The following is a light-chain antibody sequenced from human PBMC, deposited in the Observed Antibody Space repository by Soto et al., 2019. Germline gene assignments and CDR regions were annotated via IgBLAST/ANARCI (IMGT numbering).Light chain of an antibody. V-gene: IGLV2-14*01. Sequence: QSVLTQPASVSGSPGQSITISCTGTSSDVGGYNYVSWYQQHPGKAPKLMIYDVSDRPSGVSNRFSGSKSGNTASLTISGLQAEDEADYYCSSYTRRNTPHYVFGTGSKVTVL. J-gene: IGLJ1*01. CDR1: SSDVGGYNY. CDR2: DVS. CDR3: SSYTRRNTPHYV.